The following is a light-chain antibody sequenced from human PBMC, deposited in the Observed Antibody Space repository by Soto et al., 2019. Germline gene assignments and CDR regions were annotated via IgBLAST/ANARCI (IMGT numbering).Light chain of an antibody. V-gene: IGKV1-33*01. J-gene: IGKJ5*01. CDR3: QQYENLPT. CDR1: QSISSY. CDR2: AAS. Sequence: ENQMTQAVSSLSASVGDRVTITCRASQSISSYLNWYQQKPGKAPKLLIYAASSLQSGVPSRFRGSGSGTDFTFTISRLQPEDIATYYCQQYENLPTFGQGTRLEI.